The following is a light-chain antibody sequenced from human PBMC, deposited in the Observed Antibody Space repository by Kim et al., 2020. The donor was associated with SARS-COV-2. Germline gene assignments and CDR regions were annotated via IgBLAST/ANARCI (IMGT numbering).Light chain of an antibody. CDR3: NSRDSSGNVV. V-gene: IGLV3-19*01. CDR1: SLRSYY. J-gene: IGLJ2*01. CDR2: GKN. Sequence: SSELTQDPAVSVALGQTVRITCQGDSLRSYYATWYQQKPGQAPVLVIYGKNNRPSGIPDRFSGSSSGNTASLTITGAQAVDEADYYCNSRDSSGNVVLGG.